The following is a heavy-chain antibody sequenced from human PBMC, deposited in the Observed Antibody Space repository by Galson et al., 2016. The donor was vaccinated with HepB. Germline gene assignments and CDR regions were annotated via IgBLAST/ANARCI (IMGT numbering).Heavy chain of an antibody. V-gene: IGHV1-46*01. D-gene: IGHD2-21*02. Sequence: SVKVSCKASGYTFTSHEMHWVRQAPGQGLEWMGIINPRDGSTTYAQKFQGRVTMTRDTSTSIVHMELSSLKSEDTAMFYCATVVGTADYLGQGTLVTVSS. CDR3: ATVVGTADY. CDR2: INPRDGST. J-gene: IGHJ4*02. CDR1: GYTFTSHE.